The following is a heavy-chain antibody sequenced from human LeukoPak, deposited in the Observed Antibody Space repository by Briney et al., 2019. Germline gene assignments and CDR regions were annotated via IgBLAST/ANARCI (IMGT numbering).Heavy chain of an antibody. CDR1: GYSISSGYY. CDR3: ARHYGEENYFDY. V-gene: IGHV4-38-2*02. CDR2: IYHSVSK. D-gene: IGHD4-17*01. Sequence: SETLSLTCTVSGYSISSGYYWGWIRQPPGKGLEWIGSIYHSVSKYYNPSLKSRVTISVDTSKNQFSLKLSSVTAADTAVFYCARHYGEENYFDYWGQGTLVTVSS. J-gene: IGHJ4*02.